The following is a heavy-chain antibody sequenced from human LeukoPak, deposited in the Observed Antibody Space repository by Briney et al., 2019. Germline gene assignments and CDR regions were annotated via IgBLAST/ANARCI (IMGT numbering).Heavy chain of an antibody. V-gene: IGHV1-2*02. D-gene: IGHD3-10*01. J-gene: IGHJ5*02. CDR1: GYTFTGYH. CDR3: ARAPNYYRSPFDP. CDR2: INPNSGGT. Sequence: GSSVKVSCKASGYTFTGYHMHWVRQAPAQGLEWMGWINPNSGGTNYAQKFQGRVTMTRDTSISTAYMELGRLRSDDTAVYYCARAPNYYRSPFDPWGQGTLVTVSS.